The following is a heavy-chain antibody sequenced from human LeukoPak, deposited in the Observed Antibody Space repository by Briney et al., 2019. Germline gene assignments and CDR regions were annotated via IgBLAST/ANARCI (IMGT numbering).Heavy chain of an antibody. Sequence: ASVKVSCKASGYTFTSYGISWVRQAPGQGLEWMGWISAYNGNTNYAQKLQGRVTMTTDTSTSTAYMELRSLRSDDTAVYYCARAVVGSDYDSSGYYPDYWGQGTLVTVSS. CDR2: ISAYNGNT. CDR3: ARAVVGSDYDSSGYYPDY. V-gene: IGHV1-18*01. D-gene: IGHD3-22*01. CDR1: GYTFTSYG. J-gene: IGHJ4*02.